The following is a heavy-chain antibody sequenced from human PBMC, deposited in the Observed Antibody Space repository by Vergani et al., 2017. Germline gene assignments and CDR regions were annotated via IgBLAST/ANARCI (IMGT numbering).Heavy chain of an antibody. V-gene: IGHV4-59*11. CDR2: FHYSENT. J-gene: IGHJ5*02. Sequence: QVQLQESGPGLVKSSETLSLTCSVSFDSIRNLYCNWIRQPPGKGLEWIGSFHYSENTNYNPSLKTLVTSSVDTSKNQFSLTLTSVTAADTAVYYCASDTHSGQRADRWGQGILVTVTS. D-gene: IGHD6-19*01. CDR1: FDSIRNLY. CDR3: ASDTHSGQRADR.